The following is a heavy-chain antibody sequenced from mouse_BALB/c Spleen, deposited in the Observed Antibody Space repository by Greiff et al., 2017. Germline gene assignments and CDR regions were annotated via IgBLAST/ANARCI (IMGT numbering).Heavy chain of an antibody. CDR2: IYPGDGDT. D-gene: IGHD2-3*01. Sequence: QVQLKQSGAELARPGASVKLSCKASGYTFTSYWMQWVKQRPGQGLEWIGAIYPGDGDTRYTQKFKGKATLTADKSSSTAYMQLSSLASEDSAVYYCARGGDGYYDWYFDVWGAGTTVTVSS. CDR3: ARGGDGYYDWYFDV. CDR1: GYTFTSYW. V-gene: IGHV1-87*01. J-gene: IGHJ1*01.